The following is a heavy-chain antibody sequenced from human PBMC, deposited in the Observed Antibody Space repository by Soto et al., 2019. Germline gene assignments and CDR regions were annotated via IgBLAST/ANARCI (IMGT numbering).Heavy chain of an antibody. CDR2: ISAYNGNT. CDR1: VYTFTSYG. CDR3: ARVGGYSSRGNLAKKNWFDP. Sequence: QVQLVQSGAKVKKPGASVKVSCKASVYTFTSYGISWVRQAPGQGREWMGWISAYNGNTNYAQKLQGRVTMTTDTSTRTAYMELRSLRSDDTAVYYCARVGGYSSRGNLAKKNWFDPWGQGTLVTVSS. V-gene: IGHV1-18*01. J-gene: IGHJ5*02. D-gene: IGHD6-13*01.